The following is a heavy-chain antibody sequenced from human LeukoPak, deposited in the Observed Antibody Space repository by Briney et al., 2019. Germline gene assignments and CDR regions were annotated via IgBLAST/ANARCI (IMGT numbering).Heavy chain of an antibody. J-gene: IGHJ6*02. V-gene: IGHV3-30-3*01. CDR1: GFTFSSYA. D-gene: IGHD2-2*01. CDR3: AGSSTSCYLSCYYYGMDV. Sequence: GGSLRLSCAASGFTFSSYAMHWVRQAPGKGLEGVAVISYDGSNKYYADSVKGRFTISRDNSENTLYLQMNSLRAEDTAVYYCAGSSTSCYLSCYYYGMDVWGQGTTVTVSS. CDR2: ISYDGSNK.